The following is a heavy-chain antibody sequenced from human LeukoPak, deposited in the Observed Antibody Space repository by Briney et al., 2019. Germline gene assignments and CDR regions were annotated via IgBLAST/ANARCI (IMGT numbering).Heavy chain of an antibody. CDR1: GYTLTELS. J-gene: IGHJ3*02. Sequence: GASVKVSCKVSGYTLTELSMHWVRQAPGKGLEWMGGFDPGDGETIYAQKFQGRVTMTEDTSTDTAYTELSSLRSEDTAVYYCATDYRVVAATFDAFDIWGQGTMVTVSS. V-gene: IGHV1-24*01. CDR3: ATDYRVVAATFDAFDI. CDR2: FDPGDGET. D-gene: IGHD2-15*01.